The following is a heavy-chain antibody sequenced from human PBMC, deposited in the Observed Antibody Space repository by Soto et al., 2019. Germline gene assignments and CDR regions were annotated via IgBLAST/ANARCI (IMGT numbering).Heavy chain of an antibody. J-gene: IGHJ6*02. D-gene: IGHD4-4*01. Sequence: GGSLRLSCAASGFTFSSYGMHWVRQAPGKGLEWVAVISYDGSNKYYADSVKGRFTISRDNSKNTLYLQMNSLRAEDTAVYYCAKELGSTVTPGSYYYGMDVCGQGTTVTVSS. CDR3: AKELGSTVTPGSYYYGMDV. CDR1: GFTFSSYG. V-gene: IGHV3-30*18. CDR2: ISYDGSNK.